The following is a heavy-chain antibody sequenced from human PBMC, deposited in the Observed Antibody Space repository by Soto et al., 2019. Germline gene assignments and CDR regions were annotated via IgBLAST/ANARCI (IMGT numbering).Heavy chain of an antibody. V-gene: IGHV5-51*01. CDR2: IYPGDSDT. J-gene: IGHJ4*02. D-gene: IGHD2-15*01. CDR1: GYSVTSYW. CDR3: ARQRSPSKGGFSIDY. Sequence: PGESLKISCKGSGYSVTSYWIGWVRQMPGKGLEWMGIIYPGDSDTRYSPSFQGQVTISADKSISTAYLQWSSLKASDTAMYYCARQRSPSKGGFSIDYWGQGTLVTVSS.